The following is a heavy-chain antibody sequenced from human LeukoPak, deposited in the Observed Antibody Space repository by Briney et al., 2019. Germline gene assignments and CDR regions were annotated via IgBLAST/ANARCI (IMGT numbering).Heavy chain of an antibody. CDR2: IRYDGSNK. J-gene: IGHJ4*02. Sequence: GGSLRLSCAASGFTFSSYGMHWVRQAPGKGLEWVAFIRYDGSNKYYADSVKGRFTISRDNSKNTLYLQMNSLRAEDTAVYYCARVGRSTWYGWGQGTLVTVSS. CDR3: ARVGRSTWYG. D-gene: IGHD6-13*01. CDR1: GFTFSSYG. V-gene: IGHV3-30*02.